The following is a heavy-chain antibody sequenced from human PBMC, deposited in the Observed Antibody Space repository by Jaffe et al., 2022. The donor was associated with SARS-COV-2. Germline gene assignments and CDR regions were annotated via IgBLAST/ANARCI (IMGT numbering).Heavy chain of an antibody. CDR2: ISYDGSNK. Sequence: QVQLVESGGGVVQPGRSLRLSCAASGFTFSSYGMHWVRQAPGKGLEWVAVISYDGSNKYYADSVKGRFTISRDNSKNTLYLQMNSLRAEDTAVYYCAKGSSVVVAATYYYGMDVWGQGTTVTVSS. J-gene: IGHJ6*02. V-gene: IGHV3-30*18. CDR1: GFTFSSYG. CDR3: AKGSSVVVAATYYYGMDV. D-gene: IGHD2-15*01.